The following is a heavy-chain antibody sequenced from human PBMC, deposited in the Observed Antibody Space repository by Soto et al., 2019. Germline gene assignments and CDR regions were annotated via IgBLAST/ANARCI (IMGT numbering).Heavy chain of an antibody. CDR2: IYYSGST. J-gene: IGHJ6*02. CDR3: PREAPPVYYGMDV. V-gene: IGHV4-30-4*01. Sequence: SETLSLTCTVSGGSISSGDYYWSWIRQPPGKGLEWIGYIYYSGSTYYNPSLKSRVTISVDTSKNQFSLKLSSATAADTAVYYCPREAPPVYYGMDVWAQGTTVTVSS. CDR1: GGSISSGDYY.